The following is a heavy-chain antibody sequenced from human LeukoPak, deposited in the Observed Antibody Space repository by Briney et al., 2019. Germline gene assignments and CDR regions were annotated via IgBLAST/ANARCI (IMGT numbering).Heavy chain of an antibody. D-gene: IGHD3-10*01. CDR1: GDSFSSNSAA. CDR2: TYYRSKLYN. CDR3: ARDFYGSGSYYWFDP. J-gene: IGHJ5*02. V-gene: IGHV6-1*01. Sequence: SQTLSLTCAISGDSFSSNSAAWDWLRQSSSRGLEGLGRTYYRSKLYNDYAVSVKSLITINPDTSKNQFSLQINSVTPEATAVYYCARDFYGSGSYYWFDPWGQGTLVTVSS.